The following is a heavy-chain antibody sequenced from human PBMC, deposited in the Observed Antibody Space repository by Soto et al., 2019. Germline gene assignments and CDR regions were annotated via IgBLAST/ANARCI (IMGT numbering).Heavy chain of an antibody. CDR3: AKDPTHYDILTAYYMRPYYFDY. D-gene: IGHD3-9*01. Sequence: XESLRLSCAASGFTFSSYAMSWVRQAPGKGLEWVSAISGSGDTTYYADSVKGRFTISRDYSKNTLYLQLSSLTAEDSAVYYCAKDPTHYDILTAYYMRPYYFDYWGQGTLVTVSS. CDR1: GFTFSSYA. J-gene: IGHJ4*02. V-gene: IGHV3-23*01. CDR2: ISGSGDTT.